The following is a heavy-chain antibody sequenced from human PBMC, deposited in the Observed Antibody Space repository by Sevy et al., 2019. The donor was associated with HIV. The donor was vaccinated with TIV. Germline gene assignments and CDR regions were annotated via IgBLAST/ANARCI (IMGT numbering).Heavy chain of an antibody. J-gene: IGHJ4*02. V-gene: IGHV3-15*01. Sequence: GGSLRLSCAASGFTFSNAWMSWVRQAPGKGLEWVGRIKSKTDGGTTDYAAPVKGRFTISRDDSKNTLYLQMNSLKTEDTAVYYCTTEEQQLVLLFDYWGQGTLVTVSS. CDR3: TTEEQQLVLLFDY. CDR1: GFTFSNAW. D-gene: IGHD6-13*01. CDR2: IKSKTDGGTT.